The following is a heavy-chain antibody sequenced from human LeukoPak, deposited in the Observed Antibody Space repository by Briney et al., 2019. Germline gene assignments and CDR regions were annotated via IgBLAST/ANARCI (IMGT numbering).Heavy chain of an antibody. V-gene: IGHV3-15*01. CDR2: IKSKSDGGVK. J-gene: IGHJ4*02. Sequence: TGGSLRLSCAPSGLTLSNAWMTWVHQAPGKGLEWVACIKSKSDGGVKDYAAPVKGTFTISRDDSENTVYLQMNSLKIEDTAVYYCATGRSGYFDSWGQGTLVFVSS. CDR3: ATGRSGYFDS. CDR1: GLTLSNAW.